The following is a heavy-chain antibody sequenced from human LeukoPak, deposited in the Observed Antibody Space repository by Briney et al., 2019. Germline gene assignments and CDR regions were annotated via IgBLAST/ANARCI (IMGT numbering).Heavy chain of an antibody. D-gene: IGHD3-9*01. V-gene: IGHV3-30-3*01. J-gene: IGHJ4*02. Sequence: PGGSLRLSCAASGFTFSSYAMHWVRQAPGKGLEWVAVISHDGSNKYYADSVKGRFTISRDNSKNTLYLQMNSLRAEDTAVYYCARDVRYFDWLFDYWGQGTLVTVSS. CDR2: ISHDGSNK. CDR1: GFTFSSYA. CDR3: ARDVRYFDWLFDY.